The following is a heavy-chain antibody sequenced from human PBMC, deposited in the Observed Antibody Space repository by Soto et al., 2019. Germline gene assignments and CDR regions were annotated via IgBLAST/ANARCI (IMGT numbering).Heavy chain of an antibody. V-gene: IGHV3-23*01. D-gene: IGHD6-13*01. Sequence: WGSLRLSCAASGFTFRTYAMTWFRQAPGKGLEWVSGISDSGGDTYYADSVKGRFTISRDNSENTLYLQMNSLRVEDTAVYYCAKGRVSDCWGQGTLVTVSS. CDR2: ISDSGGDT. CDR3: AKGRVSDC. CDR1: GFTFRTYA. J-gene: IGHJ4*02.